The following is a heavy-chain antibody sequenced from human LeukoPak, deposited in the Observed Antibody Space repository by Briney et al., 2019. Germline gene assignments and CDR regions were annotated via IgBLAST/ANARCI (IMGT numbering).Heavy chain of an antibody. CDR1: GFTFSSYA. CDR3: AKDRGRYSSPRLGMDV. D-gene: IGHD6-13*01. Sequence: GGSLRLSCAASGFTFSSYAMSWVRQAPGKGLEWVSAISGSGGGTYYADSVKGRFTISRDNSKNTLYLQMNSLRAEDTAVYYCAKDRGRYSSPRLGMDVWGQGTTVTVSS. V-gene: IGHV3-23*01. CDR2: ISGSGGGT. J-gene: IGHJ6*02.